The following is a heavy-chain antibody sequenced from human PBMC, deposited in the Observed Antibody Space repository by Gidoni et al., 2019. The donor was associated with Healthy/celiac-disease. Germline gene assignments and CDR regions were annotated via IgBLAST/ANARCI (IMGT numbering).Heavy chain of an antibody. CDR1: GFTFSSYS. Sequence: EVQLVESGGGLAKPGGSLRLSWAGSGFTFSSYSMSWVRQAPGKGLEWVSSISSSSTYIYYADSVKGRFTISRDNAKNSLYLQMNSLRAEDTAVYYCARDGGSYFDYWGQGTLVTVSS. CDR2: ISSSSTYI. CDR3: ARDGGSYFDY. D-gene: IGHD1-26*01. J-gene: IGHJ4*02. V-gene: IGHV3-21*01.